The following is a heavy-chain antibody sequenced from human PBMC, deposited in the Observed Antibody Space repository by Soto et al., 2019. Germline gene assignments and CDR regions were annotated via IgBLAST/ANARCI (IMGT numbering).Heavy chain of an antibody. Sequence: GGSLRLSCAASGFTFSSYGMHWVRQAPGKGLEWVAVISYDGSNKYYADSVKGRFTISRDYSKNTLYLQMNSLRVEDTALYYCAKDRLAYCSGDCYPPSYFDYWGQGTLVTVSS. CDR2: ISYDGSNK. CDR1: GFTFSSYG. D-gene: IGHD2-21*02. J-gene: IGHJ4*02. V-gene: IGHV3-30*18. CDR3: AKDRLAYCSGDCYPPSYFDY.